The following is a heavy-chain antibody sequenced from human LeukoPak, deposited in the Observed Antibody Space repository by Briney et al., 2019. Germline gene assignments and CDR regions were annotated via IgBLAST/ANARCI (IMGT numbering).Heavy chain of an antibody. CDR1: GFSFRSYA. CDR2: ISASGST. Sequence: GGSLRLSCAVSGFSFRSYAMSWVRQAPGKGLEWVSLISASGSTYYADSVKGRFTISRDNTKNTLSLQMNSLRAEDAAVYYCAKRGGRYCSGSSCYNPPNIDYWGQGTLVIVSS. CDR3: AKRGGRYCSGSSCYNPPNIDY. V-gene: IGHV3-23*01. D-gene: IGHD2-15*01. J-gene: IGHJ4*02.